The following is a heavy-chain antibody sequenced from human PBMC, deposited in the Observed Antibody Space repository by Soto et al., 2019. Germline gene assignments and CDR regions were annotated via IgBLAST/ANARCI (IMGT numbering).Heavy chain of an antibody. CDR3: ARALTYYYDIDY. CDR1: GFTFSSYW. CDR2: INSDGSRT. Sequence: EVQLVESGGGLVQPGGSLRLSCAASGFTFSSYWMHWVRQAPGKGLVWVSRINSDGSRTTYADSVKGRFTISRDNAKNMLHLQMNSLRAEDTAVYYCARALTYYYDIDYWGPGTLVPVSS. J-gene: IGHJ4*02. D-gene: IGHD3-22*01. V-gene: IGHV3-74*01.